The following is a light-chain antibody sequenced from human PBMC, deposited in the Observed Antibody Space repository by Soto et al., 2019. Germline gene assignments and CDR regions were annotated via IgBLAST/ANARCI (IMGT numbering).Light chain of an antibody. V-gene: IGLV2-14*03. Sequence: QSALAQPASVSGSRGQSMTISCTGTSSDVGRYNYVSWFQQHPGKVPKLIIYDVSNWPSGVSDRFSGSKSGNTASLTISGLQPEDEADYYCSSFTSSSTFVFGTGTQLTVL. J-gene: IGLJ7*01. CDR2: DVS. CDR1: SSDVGRYNY. CDR3: SSFTSSSTFV.